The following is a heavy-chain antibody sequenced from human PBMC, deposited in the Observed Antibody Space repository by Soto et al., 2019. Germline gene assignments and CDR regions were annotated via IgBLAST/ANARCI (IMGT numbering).Heavy chain of an antibody. Sequence: QVQLVQSGAEAKKPGSSVKVSCKASGGTFSSYAISWVRQAPGQGLEWMGGIIPIFGTANYAQKFQGRVTITADESTSTAYMELSSLRSEDTAVYYCARAKVVGATTPYYGMDVWGQGTTVTVSS. CDR2: IIPIFGTA. J-gene: IGHJ6*02. D-gene: IGHD1-26*01. CDR1: GGTFSSYA. CDR3: ARAKVVGATTPYYGMDV. V-gene: IGHV1-69*01.